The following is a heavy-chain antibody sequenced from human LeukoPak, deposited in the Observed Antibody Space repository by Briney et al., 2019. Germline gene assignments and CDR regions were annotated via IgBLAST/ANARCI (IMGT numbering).Heavy chain of an antibody. Sequence: PSATLSLTCTVSGGSISNYYWNWIRQPPGKGLEWIGYIYYTGNTNYNPSLKGRVTISVDTSKNQFSLKLSSVTAADTAVYYCARDRLQLQSWGQGTLVTVSS. CDR2: IYYTGNT. D-gene: IGHD5-24*01. CDR3: ARDRLQLQS. CDR1: GGSISNYY. J-gene: IGHJ5*02. V-gene: IGHV4-59*01.